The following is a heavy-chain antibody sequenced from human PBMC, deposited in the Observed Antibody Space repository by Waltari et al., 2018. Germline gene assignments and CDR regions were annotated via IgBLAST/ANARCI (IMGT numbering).Heavy chain of an antibody. D-gene: IGHD2-8*01. J-gene: IGHJ4*02. CDR3: SRQVLRYCTSAACRRLES. V-gene: IGHV4-38-2*01. CDR2: IYHDGTT. CDR1: GYAVNSGCY. Sequence: QVPLQHSGPGLVTSSETMSLTCDVSGYAVNSGCYWGWLRQAPGKVLEWVATIYHDGTTFSPPSLTSLLSGSIDTSKSHTSPALKSVTAADTAVYYCSRQVLRYCTSAACRRLESWGQGTRVTVSS.